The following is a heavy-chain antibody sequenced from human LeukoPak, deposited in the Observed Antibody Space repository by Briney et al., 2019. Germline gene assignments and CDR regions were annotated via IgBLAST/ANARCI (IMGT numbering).Heavy chain of an antibody. D-gene: IGHD2-2*01. CDR3: ARDPQTFKYCSSTSCSNWFDP. J-gene: IGHJ5*02. CDR1: GGTFSSYA. V-gene: IGHV1-69*04. CDR2: IIPILGIA. Sequence: SVKVSCKASGGTFSSYAISWVRQAPGQGLEWMGRIIPILGIANYAQKFQGRVTITADESTSTAYMELSSLRSEDTAVYYCARDPQTFKYCSSTSCSNWFDPWGQGTLVTISS.